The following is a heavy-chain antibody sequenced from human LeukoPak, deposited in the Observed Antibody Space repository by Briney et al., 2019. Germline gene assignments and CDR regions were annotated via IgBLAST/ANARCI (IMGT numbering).Heavy chain of an antibody. CDR2: IYTSGST. J-gene: IGHJ4*02. D-gene: IGHD1-26*01. CDR1: GYSITSSYY. V-gene: IGHV4-61*02. Sequence: SETLSLTCTVSGYSITSSYYWSWIRQPAGKGLEWIGRIYTSGSTTYNSSLKSRVTISLDTSKNHFSLRLSSVTAADTAVYYCARDREVGATGYYFDYWGQGTLVTVSS. CDR3: ARDREVGATGYYFDY.